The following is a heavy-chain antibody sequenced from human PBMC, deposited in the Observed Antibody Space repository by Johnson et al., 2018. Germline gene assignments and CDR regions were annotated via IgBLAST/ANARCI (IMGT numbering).Heavy chain of an antibody. CDR1: GFIFSSYG. Sequence: QVQLVQSGGGVVQPGRSLRLSCAASGFIFSSYGMHWVRQAPGKGLEWVAVIWYDGRNKYYADSVKGRFTISRANSKNTLYLQINSLRAEDTAVYYCARDLVDCINGVCYSGMDVWGQGTTVTVSS. D-gene: IGHD2-8*01. CDR3: ARDLVDCINGVCYSGMDV. J-gene: IGHJ6*02. V-gene: IGHV3-33*01. CDR2: IWYDGRNK.